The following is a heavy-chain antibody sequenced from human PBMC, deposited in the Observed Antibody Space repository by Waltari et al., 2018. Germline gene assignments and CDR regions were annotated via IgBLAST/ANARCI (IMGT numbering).Heavy chain of an antibody. CDR2: IYPGDSKT. J-gene: IGHJ4*02. D-gene: IGHD5-12*01. CDR3: ARRGYNSPFHN. V-gene: IGHV5-51*01. Sequence: EVQLVQSGAEVKKSGESLKISCKTSGFSFTNYWIGWVRQMPGKGLEWMGIIYPGDSKTRYGPSFQGQVTISADRSISTAYLQWSSLKASDTAMYYCARRGYNSPFHNWGQGTLVTVSS. CDR1: GFSFTNYW.